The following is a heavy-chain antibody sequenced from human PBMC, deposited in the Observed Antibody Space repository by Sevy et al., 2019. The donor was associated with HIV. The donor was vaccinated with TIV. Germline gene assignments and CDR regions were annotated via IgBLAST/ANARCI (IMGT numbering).Heavy chain of an antibody. CDR1: GFTFSRYA. D-gene: IGHD3-22*01. V-gene: IGHV3-30-3*01. J-gene: IGHJ3*02. CDR3: ARNPNNSDDSSGSVHDAFDI. Sequence: GGSLRLSCAASGFTFSRYAMHWVRQAPGKGLEWVTIISYDGTIKYYAESVKGRFTISRDNSKNTLYLQMNSLSTDDTAVYYCARNPNNSDDSSGSVHDAFDIWGQGTTVTVSS. CDR2: ISYDGTIK.